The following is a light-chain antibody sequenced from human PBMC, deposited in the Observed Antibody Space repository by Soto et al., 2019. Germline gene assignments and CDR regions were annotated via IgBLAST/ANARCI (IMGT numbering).Light chain of an antibody. Sequence: QSALTQPASVSGSPGQPITISCTGTSSDVGANNYVSWYQHHPGKAPKLLIYEVSNRPSGVSSRFSGSKSGNTASLTVSGLQAEDEADYYCASHAGRKNIIFGGGTKLTVL. CDR2: EVS. CDR1: SSDVGANNY. CDR3: ASHAGRKNII. V-gene: IGLV2-14*01. J-gene: IGLJ2*01.